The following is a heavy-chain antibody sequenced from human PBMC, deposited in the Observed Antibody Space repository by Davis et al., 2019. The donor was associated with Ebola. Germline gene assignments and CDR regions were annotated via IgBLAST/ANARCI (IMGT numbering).Heavy chain of an antibody. D-gene: IGHD1-26*01. J-gene: IGHJ4*02. V-gene: IGHV3-73*01. CDR1: GFTVSSNY. CDR3: TLASGYVDY. CDR2: IRSKANSYAT. Sequence: GESLKISCAASGFTVSSNYMSWVRQAPGKGLEWVGRIRSKANSYATAYAASVKGRFTISRDDSKNTAYLQMNSLKTEDTAVYYCTLASGYVDYWGQGTLVTVSS.